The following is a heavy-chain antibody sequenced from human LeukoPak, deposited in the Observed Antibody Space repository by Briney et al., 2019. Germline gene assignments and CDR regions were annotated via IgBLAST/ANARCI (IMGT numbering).Heavy chain of an antibody. CDR3: ARDLSEAAGPNAFDI. J-gene: IGHJ3*02. D-gene: IGHD6-13*01. CDR1: VGSISSGSYY. Sequence: SETLALTCTVSVGSISSGSYYWSWIRQPAGKGLEWIGRIYTSGSTNYNPSLKSRVTISVDKSKNQFSLKLSSVTAADTAVYYCARDLSEAAGPNAFDIWGQGTMVTVSS. CDR2: IYTSGST. V-gene: IGHV4-61*02.